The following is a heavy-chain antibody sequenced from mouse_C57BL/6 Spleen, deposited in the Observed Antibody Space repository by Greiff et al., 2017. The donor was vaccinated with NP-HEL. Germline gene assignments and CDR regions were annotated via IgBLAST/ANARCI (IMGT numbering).Heavy chain of an antibody. CDR1: GYTFTDYE. V-gene: IGHV1-15*01. CDR3: TRDTTRIRFDY. CDR2: IDPETGGT. Sequence: QVQLKQSGAELVRPGASVTLSCKASGYTFTDYEMHWVKQTPVHGLEWIGAIDPETGGTAYNQKFKGKAILTADKSSSTAYMELRSLTSEDSAVYYCTRDTTRIRFDYWGQGTTLTVSS. J-gene: IGHJ2*01. D-gene: IGHD1-1*01.